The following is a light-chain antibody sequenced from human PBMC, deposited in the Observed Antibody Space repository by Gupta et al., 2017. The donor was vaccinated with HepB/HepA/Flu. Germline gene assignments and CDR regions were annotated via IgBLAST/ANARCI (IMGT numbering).Light chain of an antibody. J-gene: IGLJ3*02. V-gene: IGLV8-61*01. CDR2: SPN. Sequence: VGTQEPSFSVSPGGSVTLTCGLSSGSVSTSYYPSWYQQTPGQAPRTLIYSPNTRSSGVPDRFSGSILGNKAALTITGAQADDESDYYCVLYMGSGLWVFGGGTKLTVL. CDR3: VLYMGSGLWV. CDR1: SGSVSTSYY.